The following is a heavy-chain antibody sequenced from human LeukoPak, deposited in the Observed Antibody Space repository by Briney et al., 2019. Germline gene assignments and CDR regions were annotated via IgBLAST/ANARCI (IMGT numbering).Heavy chain of an antibody. D-gene: IGHD3-22*01. CDR2: IKQDGGDT. CDR1: GFTFNNYW. CDR3: ARGGYYDTSGLGAFDI. Sequence: GGSLRLSCAVSGFTFNNYWMSWVRQAPGKGLEWVANIKQDGGDTYYVNSVKDRFSISRDNATSLFLQMNSLRVDDTAVYYCARGGYYDTSGLGAFDIWGQGTMVTVSS. V-gene: IGHV3-7*01. J-gene: IGHJ3*02.